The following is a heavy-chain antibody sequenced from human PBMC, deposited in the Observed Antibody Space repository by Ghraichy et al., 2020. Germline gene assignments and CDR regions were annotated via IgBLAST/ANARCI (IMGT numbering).Heavy chain of an antibody. D-gene: IGHD2-15*01. J-gene: IGHJ4*02. CDR1: GFTFSSYG. CDR3: ARGDIVVVVGALNYFDY. CDR2: IRYDGSNK. Sequence: GGSLRLSCAASGFTFSSYGMHWVRQAPGKGLEWVAFIRYDGSNKYYADSVKGRFTISRDNSKNTLYLQMNSLRAEDTAVYYCARGDIVVVVGALNYFDYWGQGTLVTVSS. V-gene: IGHV3-30*02.